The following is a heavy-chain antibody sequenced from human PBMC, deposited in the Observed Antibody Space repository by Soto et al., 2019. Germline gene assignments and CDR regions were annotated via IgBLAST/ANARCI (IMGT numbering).Heavy chain of an antibody. V-gene: IGHV4-34*01. Sequence: PSETLSLTCAVYGGSFSGYYWSWIRQPPGKGLEWIGEINHSGSTNYNPSLKSRVTISVDTSKNQFSLKLSSVTAADTAVYYCARGDGFGELLYVGPPKAYYMDVWGKGTTVTVSS. CDR3: ARGDGFGELLYVGPPKAYYMDV. CDR1: GGSFSGYY. J-gene: IGHJ6*03. CDR2: INHSGST. D-gene: IGHD3-10*01.